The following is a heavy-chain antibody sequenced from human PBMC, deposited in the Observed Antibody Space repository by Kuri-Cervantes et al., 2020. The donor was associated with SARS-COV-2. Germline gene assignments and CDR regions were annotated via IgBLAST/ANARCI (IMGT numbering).Heavy chain of an antibody. CDR2: ISAYNGNT. CDR1: GYTFTSYG. CDR3: ARGRGYYGSETYYNNFDY. V-gene: IGHV1-18*01. Sequence: ASVKVSCKASGYTFTSYGISWVRQAPGQGLEWMGWISAYNGNTNYAQKLQGRVTMTTDTSTSTAYMELRSLRSEDTAVYYCARGRGYYGSETYYNNFDYWGQGTLVTVSS. J-gene: IGHJ4*02. D-gene: IGHD3-10*01.